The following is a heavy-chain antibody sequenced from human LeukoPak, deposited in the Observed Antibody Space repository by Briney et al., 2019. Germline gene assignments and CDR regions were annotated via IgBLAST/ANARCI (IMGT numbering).Heavy chain of an antibody. CDR2: ISTSGGSS. D-gene: IGHD5-12*01. CDR1: GFTFSSYA. J-gene: IGHJ4*02. V-gene: IGHV3-64D*06. Sequence: PGGSLRLSCSASGFTFSSYAMHWVRQAPGKGLEYVSAISTSGGSSYYADSVKDRFTISRENSKNTLYLQMSSVRAEDTAVYYCAKGGYGGYTLGIDYWGQGTLVTVSS. CDR3: AKGGYGGYTLGIDY.